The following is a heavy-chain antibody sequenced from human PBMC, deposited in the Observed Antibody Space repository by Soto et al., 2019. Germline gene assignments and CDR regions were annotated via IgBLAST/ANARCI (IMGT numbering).Heavy chain of an antibody. J-gene: IGHJ4*02. CDR3: ARESEH. CDR1: EFTFSNYA. V-gene: IGHV3-23*01. CDR2: ITGSAGGT. Sequence: GGSLRLSCAASEFTFSNYAMSWVRQAPGKGLEWVSTITGSAGGTYYADSMKGRFTISRDNSKSTLYLQMYSLRVEDTAVYYCARESEHWGQGTLVTVSS. D-gene: IGHD1-1*01.